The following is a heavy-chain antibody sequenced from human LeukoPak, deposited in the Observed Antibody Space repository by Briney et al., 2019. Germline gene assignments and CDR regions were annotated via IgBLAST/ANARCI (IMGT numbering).Heavy chain of an antibody. J-gene: IGHJ4*02. CDR1: GSRFSNDW. CDR3: ARRHCSGGSCYGEFDY. Sequence: GESLKISCQGSGSRFSNDWIGWVRQLHGKGLEWMGIIYPDDSDTKYSPSFQGQVSISADKSITTAYLQWGSLKASDTAMYYCARRHCSGGSCYGEFDYWGQGTLVTVSS. V-gene: IGHV5-51*01. CDR2: IYPDDSDT. D-gene: IGHD2-15*01.